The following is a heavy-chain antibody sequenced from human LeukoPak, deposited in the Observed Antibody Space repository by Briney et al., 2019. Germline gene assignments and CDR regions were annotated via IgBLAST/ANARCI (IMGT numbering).Heavy chain of an antibody. CDR3: ARDGAGSGWYY. D-gene: IGHD6-19*01. Sequence: GGSLRLSCAASGFTFDNYGINLVRQAPGKGLEWVSRIHWNGGRTGYADSVRGRFTISRDNAKNSLYLLMNSLRVEDTAVHYCARDGAGSGWYYWGQGILVTVSS. CDR1: GFTFDNYG. J-gene: IGHJ4*02. V-gene: IGHV3-20*04. CDR2: IHWNGGRT.